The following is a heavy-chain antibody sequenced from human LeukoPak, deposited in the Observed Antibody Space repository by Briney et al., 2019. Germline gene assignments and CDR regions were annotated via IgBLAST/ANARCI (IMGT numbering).Heavy chain of an antibody. J-gene: IGHJ4*02. D-gene: IGHD6-13*01. Sequence: SETLSLTCSVSGGSMSYYYWSWIRQPPGKRLEWIGYIYYSGSTNYNPSLKSRVTISVDTSKNQFSLKLSSVTAADTAVYYCARLVGSSSYYFDYWGQGTLVTVSS. V-gene: IGHV4-59*01. CDR1: GGSMSYYY. CDR3: ARLVGSSSYYFDY. CDR2: IYYSGST.